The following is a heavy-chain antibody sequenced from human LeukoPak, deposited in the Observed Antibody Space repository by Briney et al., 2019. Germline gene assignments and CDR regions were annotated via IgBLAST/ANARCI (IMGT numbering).Heavy chain of an antibody. CDR1: GYSFTSYW. CDR2: IYPGDSDT. D-gene: IGHD6-13*01. CDR3: ASLQQLVRGGYNY. V-gene: IGHV5-51*01. Sequence: GESLNISCQGSGYSFTSYWIGWMRQMTGKGLEWMGIIYPGDSDTRYSPSFQGQVTISADKSISTAYLQWSSLKASDTAMYYCASLQQLVRGGYNYWGQGTLVTVSS. J-gene: IGHJ4*02.